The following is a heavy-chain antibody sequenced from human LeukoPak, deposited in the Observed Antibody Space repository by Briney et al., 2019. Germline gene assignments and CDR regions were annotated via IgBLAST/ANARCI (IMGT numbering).Heavy chain of an antibody. CDR2: IYHSGST. Sequence: PSQTLSLTCTVSGGSISSGGYYWSWIRQPPGKGLEWIGYIYHSGSTYYNPSLKSRVTISVDTSKNQFSLKLTSVTAADTAIYYCARALIGIEAAGTGAADYWGQGTPVTVSS. CDR3: ARALIGIEAAGTGAADY. J-gene: IGHJ4*02. D-gene: IGHD6-13*01. CDR1: GGSISSGGYY. V-gene: IGHV4-30-2*01.